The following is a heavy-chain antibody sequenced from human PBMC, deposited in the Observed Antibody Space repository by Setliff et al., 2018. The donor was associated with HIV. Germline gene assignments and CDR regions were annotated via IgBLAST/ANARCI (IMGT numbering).Heavy chain of an antibody. CDR2: IYYSGST. CDR1: GGSISSSNYY. D-gene: IGHD6-13*01. V-gene: IGHV4-39*07. J-gene: IGHJ6*03. Sequence: SETLSLTCTVSGGSISSSNYYWGWIRQPPGKGLEWIGSIYYSGSTYYNPSLKSRVTISVDTSKNQFSLKLSSVTAADTAVYYCARVPTRATADYYYYYMDVWGKGTTVTVSS. CDR3: ARVPTRATADYYYYYMDV.